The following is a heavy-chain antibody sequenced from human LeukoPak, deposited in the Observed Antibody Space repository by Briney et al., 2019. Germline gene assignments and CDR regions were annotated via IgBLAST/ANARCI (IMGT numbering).Heavy chain of an antibody. J-gene: IGHJ3*01. Sequence: TLSLTCTVSGGSINVGSFYWSWIRQPAGKALEWIGRIYTSGSTNYNPSLKSRVTISLDTSKNQFSLKLNSVTAADTAVYYCAREIRPNAFDVWGPGTMVSVSS. CDR2: IYTSGST. CDR1: GGSINVGSFY. V-gene: IGHV4-61*02. CDR3: AREIRPNAFDV.